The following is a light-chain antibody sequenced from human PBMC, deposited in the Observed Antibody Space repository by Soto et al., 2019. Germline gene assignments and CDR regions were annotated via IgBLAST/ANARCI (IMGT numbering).Light chain of an antibody. J-gene: IGKJ4*01. CDR1: QSVSSSY. V-gene: IGKV3-20*01. CDR2: GAS. CDR3: QHYGSS. Sequence: ESVLTQSPGTLSLSPGERATLSCRASQSVSSSYLGWYQQKPGQAPRLLIYGASSRATGIPDRFSGSGSGTDFTLTISRLEPEDFAVYYCQHYGSSFGGGTKVEIK.